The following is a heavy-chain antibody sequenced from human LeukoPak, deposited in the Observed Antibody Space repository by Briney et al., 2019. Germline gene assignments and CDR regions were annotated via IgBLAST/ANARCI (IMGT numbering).Heavy chain of an antibody. D-gene: IGHD6-13*01. CDR1: GFTFSDHA. J-gene: IGHJ4*02. Sequence: GGSLRLSCTASGFTFSDHAMTWVRQAPGKGLEWVSIINGSGHTTYYADTVKGRFTISRDNSKNTLYLQMNSLRAEDTAVYYCAKVLGIYGSTGYAWYFDQWGQGTLVTVSS. CDR2: INGSGHTT. CDR3: AKVLGIYGSTGYAWYFDQ. V-gene: IGHV3-23*01.